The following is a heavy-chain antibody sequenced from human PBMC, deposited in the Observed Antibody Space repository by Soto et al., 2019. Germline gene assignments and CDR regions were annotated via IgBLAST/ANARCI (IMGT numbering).Heavy chain of an antibody. J-gene: IGHJ6*02. CDR1: GGTFSSHA. CDR3: ARDVPLNYYDCTYYYYAMDV. V-gene: IGHV1-69*01. Sequence: QVHLVQSGAEVKKPGSSVKVSCKASGGTFSSHAINWVRQAPGQGLEWMGGIIPFFKAINYAQKVQGRLTLTADDSTSTAYMDLSSLRSEDTAVYYCARDVPLNYYDCTYYYYAMDVWGQGTTVTVSS. D-gene: IGHD3-16*01. CDR2: IIPFFKAI.